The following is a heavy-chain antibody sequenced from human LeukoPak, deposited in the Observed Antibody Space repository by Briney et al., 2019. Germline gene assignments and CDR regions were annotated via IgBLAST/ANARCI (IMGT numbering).Heavy chain of an antibody. CDR1: GFTFSSYE. D-gene: IGHD5-18*01. CDR2: ISSSGSTI. J-gene: IGHJ4*02. V-gene: IGHV3-48*03. CDR3: ARTAIQLGKPGKYYFDY. Sequence: PGGSLRLSCAASGFTFSSYEMNWVRQAPGKGLEWVSYISSSGSTIYYADSVKGRFTISRDNAKNSLYLQMNSLRAEDTAVYYCARTAIQLGKPGKYYFDYWGQGTLVTVSS.